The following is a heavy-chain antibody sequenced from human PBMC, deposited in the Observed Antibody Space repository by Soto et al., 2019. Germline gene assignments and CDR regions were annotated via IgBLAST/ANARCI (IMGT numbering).Heavy chain of an antibody. J-gene: IGHJ6*02. CDR3: AKGDGFILAV. D-gene: IGHD1-26*01. V-gene: IGHV3-53*02. Sequence: EVQVLATGGGLIQPGGSLRLSCAASGFTVNSNYMSWVRQAPGEGLQWVSITNTGGTTYYADSVKGRFTVSRDNSKNTLYLQMHSLRAEDTAVYYCAKGDGFILAVWGQGTTVSFSS. CDR2: TNTGGTT. CDR1: GFTVNSNY.